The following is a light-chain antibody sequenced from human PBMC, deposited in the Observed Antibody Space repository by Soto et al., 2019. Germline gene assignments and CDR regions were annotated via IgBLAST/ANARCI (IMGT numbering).Light chain of an antibody. J-gene: IGKJ5*01. CDR2: KAS. CDR3: QHYNSYSIT. V-gene: IGKV1-5*03. Sequence: DIQMTQSPSTLSASVGDRVTITCRASQSISSWLAWYQQKPGKAPKLLIYKASSLESGVPSRSSGSGSGTEFTLTISSLQPDDFATYYCQHYNSYSITFGQGTRLEIK. CDR1: QSISSW.